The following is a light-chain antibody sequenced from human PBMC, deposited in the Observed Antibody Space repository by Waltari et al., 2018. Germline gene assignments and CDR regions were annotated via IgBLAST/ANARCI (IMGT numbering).Light chain of an antibody. J-gene: IGLJ3*02. CDR2: DVS. CDR3: CSYAGRYTWV. Sequence: QSALTQPRSVSGSPGQSVTISCTGTSSDVGGYNYVSWYQQHPGKAPKFMIYDVSQRPAGVPGRFSGSKSANTASLTISGLQAEDEADYYCCSYAGRYTWVFGGGTKLTVL. V-gene: IGLV2-11*01. CDR1: SSDVGGYNY.